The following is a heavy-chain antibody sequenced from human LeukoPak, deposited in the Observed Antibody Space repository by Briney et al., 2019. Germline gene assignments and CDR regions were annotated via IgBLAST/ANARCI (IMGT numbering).Heavy chain of an antibody. Sequence: GGSLRLSCAASGFTFSSYEMNWVRQAPGKGLEWVSYISSSGSTIYYADSVKGRFTISRDNAKNSLYLQMNSLRADDTAVYYCAGDPEIAAAGTFDYWGQGTLVTVSS. V-gene: IGHV3-48*03. CDR2: ISSSGSTI. J-gene: IGHJ4*02. CDR1: GFTFSSYE. D-gene: IGHD6-13*01. CDR3: AGDPEIAAAGTFDY.